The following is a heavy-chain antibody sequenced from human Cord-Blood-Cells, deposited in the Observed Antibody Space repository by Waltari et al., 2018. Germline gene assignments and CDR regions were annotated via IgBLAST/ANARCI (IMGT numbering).Heavy chain of an antibody. CDR2: INPNSGGT. Sequence: QVQLVQSGAEVKKPGASVKVSCKASGYTFTGFYMHWVRQAPGHGLEWMGWINPNSGGTNYAQKFQGRVTMTRDTSISTAYMELSRLRSDDTAVYYCARIYYGSGSYYDAFDIWGQGTMVTVSS. CDR3: ARIYYGSGSYYDAFDI. CDR1: GYTFTGFY. J-gene: IGHJ3*02. V-gene: IGHV1-2*02. D-gene: IGHD3-10*01.